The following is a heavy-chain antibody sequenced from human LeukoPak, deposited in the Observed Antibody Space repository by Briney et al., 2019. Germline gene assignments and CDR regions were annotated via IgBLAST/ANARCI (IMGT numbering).Heavy chain of an antibody. CDR3: AKGYRGNYDY. CDR2: ISDRDGST. CDR1: GFTFSSYA. V-gene: IGHV3-23*01. D-gene: IGHD1-26*01. J-gene: IGHJ4*02. Sequence: PGGSLRLSCAASGFTFSSYAMTWVRQAPGKGLEWVSAISDRDGSTYYADSVKGRFTISRDNSENTLYLQMNSLRAEDTAVYYCAKGYRGNYDYWGQGTLVTVSS.